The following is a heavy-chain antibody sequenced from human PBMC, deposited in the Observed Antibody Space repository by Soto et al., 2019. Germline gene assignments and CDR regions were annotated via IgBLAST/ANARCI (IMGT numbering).Heavy chain of an antibody. Sequence: EVQLVESGGGLVQPGGSLRLSCGASGFTFSSYWMHWVHQTPGKGLVWVARVNTEETRTSYADSVKGRFTASRDNVNNTLYLHMNSLRAEDTAVYYCARVLNGQWYFDYWGQGTQVTVSS. J-gene: IGHJ4*02. CDR2: VNTEETRT. CDR1: GFTFSSYW. CDR3: ARVLNGQWYFDY. D-gene: IGHD6-19*01. V-gene: IGHV3-74*01.